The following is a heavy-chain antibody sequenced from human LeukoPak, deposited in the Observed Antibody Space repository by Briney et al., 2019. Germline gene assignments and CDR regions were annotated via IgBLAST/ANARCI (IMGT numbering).Heavy chain of an antibody. V-gene: IGHV3-48*04. Sequence: GGSLRLSCTVSGFTVSSNSMNWVRQAPGKGLEWVSYISSSGSTIYYADSVKGRFTISRDNAKNTLYLQMNSLRAEDTAIYYCAKEYTGTFSPFPSYFDNWGQGTLVTVSS. D-gene: IGHD1-26*01. CDR3: AKEYTGTFSPFPSYFDN. CDR1: GFTVSSNS. J-gene: IGHJ4*02. CDR2: ISSSGSTI.